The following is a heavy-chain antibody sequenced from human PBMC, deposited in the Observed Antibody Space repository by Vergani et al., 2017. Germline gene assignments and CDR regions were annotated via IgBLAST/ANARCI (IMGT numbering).Heavy chain of an antibody. Sequence: QVQLVESGGGVVQPGRSLRLSCAASGFTFSSYAMHWVRQAPGKGLEWVAVISYDGSNKYYADSVKGRFTISRDNSKNTLYLKMNSLRAEDTSVYYCAGDYGDRGYSYGYSGAQPNYLDYWGQGTLVTVSS. D-gene: IGHD5-18*01. CDR1: GFTFSSYA. J-gene: IGHJ4*02. V-gene: IGHV3-30*01. CDR2: ISYDGSNK. CDR3: AGDYGDRGYSYGYSGAQPNYLDY.